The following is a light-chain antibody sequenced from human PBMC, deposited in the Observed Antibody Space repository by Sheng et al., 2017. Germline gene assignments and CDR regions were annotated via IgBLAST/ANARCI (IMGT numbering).Light chain of an antibody. V-gene: IGKV3D-20*02. CDR3: QQSYNSPFWT. CDR1: QSVSSDF. CDR2: DAF. Sequence: EIVLTQSPGTLSLSPGERATLSCRASQSVSSDFLAWYQQKPGQAPRLLIYDAFNRAAGIPDRFSGSGSGTDFTLTISGLQPEDFATYYCQQSYNSPFWTFGQGTRVEVK. J-gene: IGKJ1*01.